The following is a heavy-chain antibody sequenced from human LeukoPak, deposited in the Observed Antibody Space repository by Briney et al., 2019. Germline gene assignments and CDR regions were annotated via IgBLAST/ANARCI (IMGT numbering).Heavy chain of an antibody. Sequence: ASVKVSCKASGYTFTGYYMHWVRQAPGQGLEWMGWINPNSGGTNYAQKFQGRVTMTRDTSISTAYMELSGLRSDDTAVYYCARVRTHYDSSGYPFYWGQGTLVTVSS. CDR3: ARVRTHYDSSGYPFY. J-gene: IGHJ4*02. V-gene: IGHV1-2*02. CDR1: GYTFTGYY. D-gene: IGHD3-22*01. CDR2: INPNSGGT.